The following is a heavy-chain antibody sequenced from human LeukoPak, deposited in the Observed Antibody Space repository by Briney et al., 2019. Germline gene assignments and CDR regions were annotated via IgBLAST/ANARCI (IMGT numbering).Heavy chain of an antibody. CDR3: ARDQFLTGNFDY. D-gene: IGHD2-21*01. Sequence: SETLSLTCTVSGFSISSSSYYWGWLRQPPGKGLEWIGSVYYSGSTYYNPSLKSRVTISVDTSNNQFSLRLSSVTAADTAVYYCARDQFLTGNFDYWGQGTLVTVSS. CDR2: VYYSGST. V-gene: IGHV4-39*07. CDR1: GFSISSSSYY. J-gene: IGHJ4*02.